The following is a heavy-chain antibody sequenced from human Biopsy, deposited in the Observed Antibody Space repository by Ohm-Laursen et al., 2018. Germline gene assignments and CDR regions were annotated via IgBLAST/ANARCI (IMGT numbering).Heavy chain of an antibody. CDR3: ATGPYYGTRFYYNVRPFDF. CDR1: GYTLTELS. V-gene: IGHV1-24*01. CDR2: FDREERKT. J-gene: IGHJ4*01. D-gene: IGHD3-10*01. Sequence: GASVKVSCKVSGYTLTELSTHWGRQTGGKGLEWMGGFDREERKTVYAEKFQGRVTMTEDTSTDTVYMEVTSLRSDDTAVYYCATGPYYGTRFYYNVRPFDFWGQGTLVTVSS.